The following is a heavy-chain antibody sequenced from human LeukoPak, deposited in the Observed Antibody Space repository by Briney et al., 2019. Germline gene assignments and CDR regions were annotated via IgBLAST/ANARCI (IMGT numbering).Heavy chain of an antibody. D-gene: IGHD5-24*01. CDR3: ARDADGSDFDY. V-gene: IGHV3-30*03. Sequence: GGSLRLSCAASGFTFSSYGMHWVRQAPGKGLEWVAVISYDGSNKYYADSVKGRFTISRDNAKNTLYLQMNSLRVEDTAVYYCARDADGSDFDYWGQGTLATVSS. CDR1: GFTFSSYG. J-gene: IGHJ4*02. CDR2: ISYDGSNK.